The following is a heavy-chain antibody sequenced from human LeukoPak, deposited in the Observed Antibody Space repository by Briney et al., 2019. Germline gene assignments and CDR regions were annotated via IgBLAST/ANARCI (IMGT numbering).Heavy chain of an antibody. V-gene: IGHV4-39*07. CDR2: IYYSGST. J-gene: IGHJ4*02. CDR1: GGSISSSSYY. CDR3: ARTGIAHPGGYFDY. Sequence: PSETLSLTCTVSGGSISSSSYYRGWIRQPPGKGLEWIGSIYYSGSTYYNPSLKSRVTISVDTSKNQFSLKLSSVTAADTAVYYCARTGIAHPGGYFDYWGQGTLVTVSS. D-gene: IGHD6-13*01.